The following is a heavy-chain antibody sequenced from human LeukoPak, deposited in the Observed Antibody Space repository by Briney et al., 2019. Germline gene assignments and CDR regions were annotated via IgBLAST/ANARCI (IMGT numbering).Heavy chain of an antibody. J-gene: IGHJ4*02. CDR2: IRVYNGIT. D-gene: IGHD3-3*01. Sequence: ALVKVCCSPSRYTVTRYGISRGREAPGHGLEWLGWIRVYNGITNYAQKVQGRVTMTTDTSTSTAYMELRSLRSDDTGVYYCARARRLRFLEWTPDFDYWGQGTLVTVSS. V-gene: IGHV1-18*01. CDR1: RYTVTRYG. CDR3: ARARRLRFLEWTPDFDY.